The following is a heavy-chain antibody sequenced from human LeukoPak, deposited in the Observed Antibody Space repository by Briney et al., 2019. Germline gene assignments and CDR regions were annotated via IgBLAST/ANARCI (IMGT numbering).Heavy chain of an antibody. V-gene: IGHV3-11*04. J-gene: IGHJ4*02. CDR1: GFTFSDYY. CDR3: GQTIAAAGTGY. Sequence: GGSLRLSCAASGFTFSDYYMSWIRQAPGKGLEWVSYISSSGSTIYYADSAKGRFTISRDNAKNSLYLQMNSLRAEDTAVYYCGQTIAAAGTGYWGQGTLVTVSS. D-gene: IGHD6-13*01. CDR2: ISSSGSTI.